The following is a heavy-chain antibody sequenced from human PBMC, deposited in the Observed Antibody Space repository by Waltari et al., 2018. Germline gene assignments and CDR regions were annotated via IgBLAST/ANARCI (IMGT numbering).Heavy chain of an antibody. CDR3: ARGNSVGWYSIFDY. CDR2: IWYDGSNK. J-gene: IGHJ4*02. V-gene: IGHV3-33*01. Sequence: QVQLVESGGGVVQPGRSLRLSCAASGFTFSSYGMHWVRQAPGKGLEWVAGIWYDGSNKYYAESVKGRFTISRDNSKNTLYLQMNSLRAEDTAVYYCARGNSVGWYSIFDYWGQGTLVTVSS. CDR1: GFTFSSYG. D-gene: IGHD6-19*01.